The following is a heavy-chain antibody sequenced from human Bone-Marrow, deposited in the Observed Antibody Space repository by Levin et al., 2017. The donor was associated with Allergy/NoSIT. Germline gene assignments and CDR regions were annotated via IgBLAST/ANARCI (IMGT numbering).Heavy chain of an antibody. D-gene: IGHD5-18*01. CDR3: ARQGVVDTAMVTQGNLPGAFDY. CDR2: IYPGDSDT. Sequence: LGESLKISCKGSGYSFTSYWIGWVRQMPGKGLEWMGIIYPGDSDTRYSPSFQGQVTISADKSISTAYLQWSSLKASDTAMYYCARQGVVDTAMVTQGNLPGAFDYWGQGTLVTVSS. V-gene: IGHV5-51*01. J-gene: IGHJ4*02. CDR1: GYSFTSYW.